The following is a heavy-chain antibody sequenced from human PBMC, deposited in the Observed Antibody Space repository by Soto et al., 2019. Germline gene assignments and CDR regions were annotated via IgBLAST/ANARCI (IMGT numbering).Heavy chain of an antibody. CDR2: ISRSVGST. CDR3: AKDLVHGNYFDY. Sequence: LXLSFAASGFTFNSYAMSWVRQAPGKGLEWVSTISRSVGSTYYADSVKGRFTISRDNSKNTLYLQMNSLRADDTAVYYCAKDLVHGNYFDYWGQGTQVTVYS. D-gene: IGHD3-10*01. CDR1: GFTFNSYA. J-gene: IGHJ4*02. V-gene: IGHV3-23*01.